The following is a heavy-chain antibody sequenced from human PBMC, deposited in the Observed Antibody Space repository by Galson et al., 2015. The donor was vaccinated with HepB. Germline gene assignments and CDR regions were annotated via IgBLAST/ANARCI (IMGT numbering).Heavy chain of an antibody. CDR2: ISYDGSNK. Sequence: SLRLSCAASGFTFSSYAMHWVRQAPGKGLEWVAVISYDGSNKYYADSVKGRFTISRDNSKNTLYLQMNSLRAEDTAVYYCARDKLRRYFDWSPRGLVDYWGQGTLVTVSS. CDR1: GFTFSSYA. CDR3: ARDKLRRYFDWSPRGLVDY. D-gene: IGHD3-9*01. V-gene: IGHV3-30-3*01. J-gene: IGHJ4*02.